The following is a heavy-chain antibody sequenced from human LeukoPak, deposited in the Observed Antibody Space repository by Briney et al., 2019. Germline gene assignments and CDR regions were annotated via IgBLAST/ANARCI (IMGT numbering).Heavy chain of an antibody. V-gene: IGHV1-2*02. CDR2: INPNSGGT. CDR1: GYTFTGYY. Sequence: ASVKVSCKASGYTFTGYYMHWVRQAPGQGLEWMGWINPNSGGTNYAQKFQGRVTMTRDTSTSTVYMELSSLRSEDTAVYYCARDRYYDSSGHDAFDIWGQGTMVTVSS. D-gene: IGHD3-22*01. J-gene: IGHJ3*02. CDR3: ARDRYYDSSGHDAFDI.